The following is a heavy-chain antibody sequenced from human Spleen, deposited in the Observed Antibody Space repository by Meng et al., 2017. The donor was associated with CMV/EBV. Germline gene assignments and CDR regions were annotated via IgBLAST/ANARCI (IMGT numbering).Heavy chain of an antibody. J-gene: IGHJ5*02. CDR1: GFTFSDYY. D-gene: IGHD2-2*01. CDR3: ARGAVPAAMGYNWFDP. V-gene: IGHV3-11*04. Sequence: GESLKISCAASGFTFSDYYMSWIRQAPGKGLEWVSYISSSGSTIYYADSVKGRFTISRDNAKNSLYLQMNSLRAEDTAVYYCARGAVPAAMGYNWFDPWGQGTLVTVSS. CDR2: ISSSGSTI.